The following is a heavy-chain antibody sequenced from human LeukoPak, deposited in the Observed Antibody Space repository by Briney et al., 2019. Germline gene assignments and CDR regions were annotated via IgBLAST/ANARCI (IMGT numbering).Heavy chain of an antibody. CDR3: ARDSRLGWYMDV. V-gene: IGHV1-18*01. CDR2: ISVYSGNT. J-gene: IGHJ6*03. Sequence: ASVKVSCKASGGSFSSYGISWVRQAPGQGLEWMGWISVYSGNTNYAQKLQDRVTMTTDTSTSTAYMELRSLTSDDTAVYYCARDSRLGWYMDVWGKGTTVTVSS. D-gene: IGHD6-19*01. CDR1: GGSFSSYG.